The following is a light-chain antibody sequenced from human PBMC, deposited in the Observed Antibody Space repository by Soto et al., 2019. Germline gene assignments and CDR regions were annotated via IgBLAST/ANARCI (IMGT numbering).Light chain of an antibody. J-gene: IGKJ1*01. CDR3: KQYGSSTXTWT. CDR2: GAS. V-gene: IGKV3-20*01. Sequence: EIVLTQSPGTLSLSPGERATLSCRAIQSVSSSYLSWYQQKPGQAPRLLIYGASSRATGIPDRFSGSGSGTDLTLTIRRLEPEDFAVYYCKQYGSSTXTWTCGQGTKV. CDR1: QSVSSSY.